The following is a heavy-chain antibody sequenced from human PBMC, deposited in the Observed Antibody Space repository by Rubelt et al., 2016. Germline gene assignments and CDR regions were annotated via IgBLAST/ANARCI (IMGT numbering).Heavy chain of an antibody. CDR2: IYSGGST. D-gene: IGHD2-15*01. Sequence: GGGLVKPGGSLRLSCAASGFTFSDSYMTWIRPAPGQGLEWVSVIYSGGSTYYPDSEKDRFTISRDNSKNTLYLQMNSLRAEDTAEYYCATQRVVAVYGMDVWGQGTTVTVSS. V-gene: IGHV3-66*01. CDR1: GFTFSDSY. J-gene: IGHJ6*02. CDR3: ATQRVVAVYGMDV.